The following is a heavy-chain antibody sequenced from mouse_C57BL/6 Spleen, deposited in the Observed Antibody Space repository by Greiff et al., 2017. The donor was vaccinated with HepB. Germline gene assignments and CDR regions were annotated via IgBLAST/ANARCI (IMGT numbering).Heavy chain of an antibody. CDR3: ASLDSSGSQAMDY. Sequence: EVKVEESGPGLVKPSQSLSLTCSVTGYSITSGYYWNWIRQVPGNKLEWMGYISYDGSNNYNPSLKNRISITRDTSKNQFFLKLNSVTTEDTATYYCASLDSSGSQAMDYWGQGTSVTVSS. V-gene: IGHV3-6*01. CDR1: GYSITSGYY. CDR2: ISYDGSN. J-gene: IGHJ4*01. D-gene: IGHD3-2*02.